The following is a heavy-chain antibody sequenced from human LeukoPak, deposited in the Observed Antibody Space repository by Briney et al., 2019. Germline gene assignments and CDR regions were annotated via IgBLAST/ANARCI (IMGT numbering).Heavy chain of an antibody. Sequence: SETLSLTCTVPGDSTSTYYWSWIRQPPGKGLEWIGYIYYSGSTNYNPSLKSRVTISVDTSKNQFSLKLSSVTAADTAVYYCARDRSTAVARYFDYWGQGTLVTVSS. CDR3: ARDRSTAVARYFDY. J-gene: IGHJ4*02. CDR1: GDSTSTYY. D-gene: IGHD6-19*01. CDR2: IYYSGST. V-gene: IGHV4-59*01.